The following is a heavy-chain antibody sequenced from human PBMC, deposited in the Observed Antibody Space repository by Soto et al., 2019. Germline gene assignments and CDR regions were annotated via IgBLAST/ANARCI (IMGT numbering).Heavy chain of an antibody. CDR1: VFTFTRYS. D-gene: IGHD1-1*01. CDR2: ISSTTNYI. V-gene: IGHV3-21*01. CDR3: ARESEDLNSNFDY. J-gene: IGHJ4*02. Sequence: VGSLRLSCASSVFTFTRYSMDCVRHSPGKWLEWVSSISSTTNYIYYADSMKGRFTVSRDNAKNSVYLEMNSLSAEDTAVYYCARESEDLNSNFDYWGQGTLVTVS.